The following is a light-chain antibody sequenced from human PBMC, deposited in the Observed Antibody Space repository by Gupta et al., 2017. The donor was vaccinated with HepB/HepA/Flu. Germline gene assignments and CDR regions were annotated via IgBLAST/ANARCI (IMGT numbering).Light chain of an antibody. CDR1: NNNVGNGG. CDR2: SSD. CDR3: SSWDSSLKTYV. V-gene: IGLV10-54*01. J-gene: IGLJ1*01. Sequence: AGLTQPPSVSKGLGQSATPTCTGNNNNVGNGGAASLQQHQGHPPNLLSYSSDSRPSGISETISASRSENTASLTITGLQPEDEADYYCSSWDSSLKTYVFGTGTKVTVL.